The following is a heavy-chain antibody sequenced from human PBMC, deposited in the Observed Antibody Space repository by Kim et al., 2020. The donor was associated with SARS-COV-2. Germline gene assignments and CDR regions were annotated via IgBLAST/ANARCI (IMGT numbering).Heavy chain of an antibody. CDR3: ARRGPLWFAELAAFDF. CDR2: VYHSGNT. Sequence: SETLSLTCAVSGASFSSNSNWWSWVRQPPGKWLEWIGEVYHSGNTNYNASLKSRVTISIYTPTNEFSLNLKSVTAADTAVYYCARRGPLWFAELAAFDFWGQGTMVVVSS. D-gene: IGHD3-10*01. CDR1: GASFSSNSNW. V-gene: IGHV4-4*02. J-gene: IGHJ3*01.